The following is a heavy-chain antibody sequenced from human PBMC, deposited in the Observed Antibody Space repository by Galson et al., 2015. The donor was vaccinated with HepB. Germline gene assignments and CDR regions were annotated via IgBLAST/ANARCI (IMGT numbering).Heavy chain of an antibody. CDR3: ARDRDAGFLEWLPQFDP. V-gene: IGHV1-2*02. CDR1: GYTFTGYY. D-gene: IGHD3-3*01. Sequence: SVKVSCKASGYTFTGYYMHWVRQAPGQGLEWMGWINPNSGGTNYAQKFQGRVTMTRDTSISTAYMELSRLRSDDTAVYYCARDRDAGFLEWLPQFDPWGQGTLVTVSS. CDR2: INPNSGGT. J-gene: IGHJ5*02.